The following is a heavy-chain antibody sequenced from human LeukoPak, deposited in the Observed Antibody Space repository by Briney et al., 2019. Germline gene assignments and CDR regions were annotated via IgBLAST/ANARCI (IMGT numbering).Heavy chain of an antibody. J-gene: IGHJ4*02. CDR1: GFTFSSYG. V-gene: IGHV3-33*01. CDR3: ARGSDYNGGSFDY. CDR2: IWYDGSNK. Sequence: GGSLRLSCAASGFTFSSYGMHWVRQAPGKGLEWVALIWYDGSNKHYADSVKGQFTISRDNSKNTLYLQMNSLRAEDTALYYCARGSDYNGGSFDYWGQGTLVTVSS. D-gene: IGHD3-16*01.